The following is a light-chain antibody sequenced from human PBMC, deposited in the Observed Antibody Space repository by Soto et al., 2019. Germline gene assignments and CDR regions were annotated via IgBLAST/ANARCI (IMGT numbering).Light chain of an antibody. J-gene: IGLJ3*02. V-gene: IGLV1-44*01. CDR1: TSNIGSNA. Sequence: QSVLTQPPSASGTPGQTVTISCSGSTSNIGSNAVDWYQQLPGTAPKVLIYSNNQRPSGVPDRIFGSRSGTSASLAISGLQSEDEADYYCATWDDSLRGWVFGGGTKLTV. CDR3: ATWDDSLRGWV. CDR2: SNN.